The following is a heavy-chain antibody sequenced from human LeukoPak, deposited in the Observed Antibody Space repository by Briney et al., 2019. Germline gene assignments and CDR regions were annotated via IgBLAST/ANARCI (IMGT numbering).Heavy chain of an antibody. CDR3: ARDYRVSLSDTSPDDAFDV. V-gene: IGHV4-39*07. J-gene: IGHJ3*01. CDR2: VSYSGNT. D-gene: IGHD3-16*02. Sequence: SETLSLTCAVSGASISGSGYYWGWIRQTPGMGLEWIGSVSYSGNTDYNPSLKSRVTISVDTSKNLFSLRLTSVTAADTAVYYCARDYRVSLSDTSPDDAFDVWGQGTVVTVSS. CDR1: GASISGSGYY.